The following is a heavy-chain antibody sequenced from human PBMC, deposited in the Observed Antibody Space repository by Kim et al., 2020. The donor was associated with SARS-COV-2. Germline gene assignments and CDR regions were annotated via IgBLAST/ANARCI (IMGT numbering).Heavy chain of an antibody. D-gene: IGHD3-10*01. V-gene: IGHV3-30-3*01. CDR1: GFTFSSYA. CDR2: ISYDGSNK. J-gene: IGHJ4*02. Sequence: GGSLRLSCAASGFTFSSYAMHWVRQAPGKGLEWVAVISYDGSNKYYADSVKGRFTISRDNSKNTLYLQMNSLGAEDTAVYYCARDRTMVRGVIIDYWGQGTLVTVSS. CDR3: ARDRTMVRGVIIDY.